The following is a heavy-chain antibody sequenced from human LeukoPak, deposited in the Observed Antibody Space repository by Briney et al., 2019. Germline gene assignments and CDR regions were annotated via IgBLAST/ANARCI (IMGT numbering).Heavy chain of an antibody. V-gene: IGHV3-7*01. J-gene: IGHJ6*04. D-gene: IGHD3-10*02. Sequence: GGSLRLSCAASKFTFSNYWMSWVRQAPGKGLEWVANINQYGSEKYYVDSVKGRFTISRDNAKDSLYLQMNSLRAEDTAVYYCAELGITMIGGVWGKGTTVTISS. CDR1: KFTFSNYW. CDR2: INQYGSEK. CDR3: AELGITMIGGV.